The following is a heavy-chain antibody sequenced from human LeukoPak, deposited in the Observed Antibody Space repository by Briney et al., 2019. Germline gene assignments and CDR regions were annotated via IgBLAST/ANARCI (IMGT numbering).Heavy chain of an antibody. CDR2: IYYPGYP. V-gene: IGHV4-59*01. Sequence: SETLSLTCNVSGASLSSYFWSWIRQSPGKGLEWIGYIYYPGYPNYNPSLKSRVTIAVETSKSQFSLNLRSVTTADTAVYFCAGTKLGYCTTTGCPLESWGQGTLVAVSS. CDR3: AGTKLGYCTTTGCPLES. D-gene: IGHD2-2*01. J-gene: IGHJ4*02. CDR1: GASLSSYF.